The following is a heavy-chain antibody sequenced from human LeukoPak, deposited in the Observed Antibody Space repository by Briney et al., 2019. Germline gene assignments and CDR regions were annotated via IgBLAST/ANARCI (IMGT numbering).Heavy chain of an antibody. CDR3: ARAGAFYYYYMDV. V-gene: IGHV3-30*01. D-gene: IGHD1-1*01. Sequence: GGSLRLSCAASGFTFSNHAMHWVRQAPGRGLEWVAGISDDGSNEYYADSVRGRFTISRDNSKNTLYLQMNSLRAEDTAVYYCARAGAFYYYYMDVWGKGTTVTVSS. CDR2: ISDDGSNE. CDR1: GFTFSNHA. J-gene: IGHJ6*03.